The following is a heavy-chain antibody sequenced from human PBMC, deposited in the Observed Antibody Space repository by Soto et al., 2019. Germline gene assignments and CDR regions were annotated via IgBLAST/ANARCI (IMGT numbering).Heavy chain of an antibody. CDR3: ATAKARSGYSSGWYRIGFDY. V-gene: IGHV3-23*01. J-gene: IGHJ4*02. Sequence: PGGSLRLSGAASGFTFSSYAMSWVRQAPGTGLEWVSAISGSGGSTYYADSVKGRFTISRDNSKNTLYLQMNSLRAEDTAVYYCATAKARSGYSSGWYRIGFDYWGQGT. CDR2: ISGSGGST. D-gene: IGHD6-19*01. CDR1: GFTFSSYA.